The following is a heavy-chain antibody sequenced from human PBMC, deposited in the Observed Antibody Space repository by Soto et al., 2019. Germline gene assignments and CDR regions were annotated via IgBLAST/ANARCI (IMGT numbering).Heavy chain of an antibody. V-gene: IGHV3-11*01. J-gene: IGHJ6*02. D-gene: IGHD1-1*01. Sequence: QVQLVESGGGLVKPGGSLRLSCAASGFTFSDYCMSWIRQAPGKGLEWVSYISSSGSTIYYADSVKGRFTISRDNAKNSLYLQMNSLRAEDTAVYYCARDPAIDPTRELDSYYYYYYGMDVWGQGTTVTVSS. CDR2: ISSSGSTI. CDR1: GFTFSDYC. CDR3: ARDPAIDPTRELDSYYYYYYGMDV.